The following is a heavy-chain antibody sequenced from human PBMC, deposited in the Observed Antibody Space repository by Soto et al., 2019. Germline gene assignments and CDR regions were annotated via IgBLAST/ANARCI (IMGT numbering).Heavy chain of an antibody. D-gene: IGHD3-10*01. CDR1: GYSINSSDYH. V-gene: IGHV4-39*01. CDR2: VYYLGGT. Sequence: QVQLQESGPGLVKPSETLSLICTVSGYSINSSDYHWGWIRQPPGKGLEWIGSVYYLGGTHSNPYLKGRVTISVDTPGSQFTLKLRSLNAADTAVYYCARLYMALDYWGQGSLVTVSS. CDR3: ARLYMALDY. J-gene: IGHJ4*02.